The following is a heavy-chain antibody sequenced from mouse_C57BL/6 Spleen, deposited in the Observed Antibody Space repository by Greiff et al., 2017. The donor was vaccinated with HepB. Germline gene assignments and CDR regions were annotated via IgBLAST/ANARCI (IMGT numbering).Heavy chain of an antibody. CDR3: ARDFYYGSSPWFAY. D-gene: IGHD1-1*01. CDR1: GYAFSSYW. J-gene: IGHJ3*01. V-gene: IGHV1-80*01. CDR2: IYPGDGDT. Sequence: QVQLKQSGAELVKPGASVKISCKASGYAFSSYWMNWVKQRPGKGLEWIGQIYPGDGDTNYNGKFKGKATLTADKSSSTAYMQLSSLTSEDSAVYFCARDFYYGSSPWFAYWGQGTLVTVSA.